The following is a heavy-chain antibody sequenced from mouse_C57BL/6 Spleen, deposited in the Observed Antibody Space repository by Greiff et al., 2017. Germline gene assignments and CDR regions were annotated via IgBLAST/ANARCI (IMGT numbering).Heavy chain of an antibody. CDR2: IYPRSGNT. J-gene: IGHJ3*01. V-gene: IGHV1-81*01. CDR3: ARDMGDGYSVFAY. CDR1: GYTFTSSG. D-gene: IGHD2-3*01. Sequence: QVQLQQSGAELARPGASVKLSCKASGYTFTSSGISWVKQRTGQGLEWIGEIYPRSGNTYYNEKFKGKATLTADKSSSTAYMELRSLTSEDSAVYFCARDMGDGYSVFAYWGQGTLVTVSA.